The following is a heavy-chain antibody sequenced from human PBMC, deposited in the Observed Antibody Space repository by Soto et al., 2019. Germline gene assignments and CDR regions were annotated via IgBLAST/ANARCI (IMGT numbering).Heavy chain of an antibody. J-gene: IGHJ4*02. CDR1: GGTFSSLG. CDR2: IIPISGRT. D-gene: IGHD3-10*01. CDR3: ATRGTQGRWLECADS. V-gene: IGHV1-69*01. Sequence: QVQLLQSGAEVKRPGSSVTVSCEASGGTFSSLGFTWVRQAPGQGLEWMGGIIPISGRTTFAQKFQGRVTVTADESTRATYMELTTLTSDDTAMYYCATRGTQGRWLECADSWAQGPLVTLSS.